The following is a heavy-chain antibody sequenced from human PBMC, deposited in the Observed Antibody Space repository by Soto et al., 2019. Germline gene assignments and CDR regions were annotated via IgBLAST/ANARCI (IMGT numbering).Heavy chain of an antibody. Sequence: QVQLQESGPGLVKPSQTLSLTCTVSGGSISSGDYYWSWIRQPPGKGLEWIGYIYYSGSTYYNPSLKSRVTISVDTSKNQFSLKLISVTAADTAVYYCARVGVMYSSSWEGAGWFDPWGQGTLVTVSS. V-gene: IGHV4-30-4*01. J-gene: IGHJ5*02. CDR3: ARVGVMYSSSWEGAGWFDP. CDR2: IYYSGST. D-gene: IGHD6-13*01. CDR1: GGSISSGDYY.